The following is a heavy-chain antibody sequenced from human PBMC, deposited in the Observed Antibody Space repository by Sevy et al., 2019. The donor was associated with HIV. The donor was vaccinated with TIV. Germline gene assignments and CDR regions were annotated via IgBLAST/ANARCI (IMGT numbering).Heavy chain of an antibody. V-gene: IGHV3-49*04. Sequence: GGSLRLSCTASGFIFGDYTMSWVRQAPGKGLEWVGLIRSKAYGGTTEYAASVKGRFSISRDDPKSIAYLQMNSLKTEDTALYYCSRENSYYDFWSGYSGMDVWGQGTTVTVSS. J-gene: IGHJ6*01. D-gene: IGHD3-3*01. CDR3: SRENSYYDFWSGYSGMDV. CDR2: IRSKAYGGTT. CDR1: GFIFGDYT.